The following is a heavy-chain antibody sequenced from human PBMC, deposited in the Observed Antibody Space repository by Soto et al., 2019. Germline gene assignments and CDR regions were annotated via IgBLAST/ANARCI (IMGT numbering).Heavy chain of an antibody. CDR1: GYIFTSYW. CDR3: ATSSNKLGLPPKY. Sequence: GESLKISCNGSGYIFTSYWISWVRQMPGKGLEWMGRIDPSDSYTNYSPSFQGHVTISADKSISTAYLQWSSLKASDTAMYYCATSSNKLGLPPKYWGQEPWSPSPQ. J-gene: IGHJ4*01. V-gene: IGHV5-10-1*01. D-gene: IGHD1-7*01. CDR2: IDPSDSYT.